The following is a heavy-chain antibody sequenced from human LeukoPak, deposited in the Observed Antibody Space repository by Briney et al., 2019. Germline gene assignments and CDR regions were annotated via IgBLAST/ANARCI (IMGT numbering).Heavy chain of an antibody. V-gene: IGHV3-21*01. D-gene: IGHD2-2*01. Sequence: GGSLRLSCAASGFTFSSYSMNWVRQAPGKGLEWVSSISSSSSYIYYADSVKGRFTISRDNAKKSLYLQMNSLRAEDTAVYYCAIDIVVEPAANDAFDIWGQGTMVTVSS. CDR1: GFTFSSYS. CDR2: ISSSSSYI. CDR3: AIDIVVEPAANDAFDI. J-gene: IGHJ3*02.